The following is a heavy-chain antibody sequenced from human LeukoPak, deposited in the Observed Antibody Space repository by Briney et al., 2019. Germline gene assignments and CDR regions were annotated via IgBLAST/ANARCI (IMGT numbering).Heavy chain of an antibody. D-gene: IGHD2-21*01. CDR3: ARSRGYCGGEAQCDFTY. Sequence: GRSLRLSCAVSGFTFSSYAFHWVRQAPGKGLEWVALISDHESGSNEYYAASVKGRFTISRDNSRKTLSLQMNTLRIEDTAVYYCARSRGYCGGEAQCDFTYWGQGTLVTVSS. CDR1: GFTFSSYA. V-gene: IGHV3-30-3*01. J-gene: IGHJ4*02. CDR2: ISDHESGSNE.